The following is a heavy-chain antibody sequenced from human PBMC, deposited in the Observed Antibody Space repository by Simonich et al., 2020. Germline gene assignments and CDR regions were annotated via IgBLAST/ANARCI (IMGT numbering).Heavy chain of an antibody. J-gene: IGHJ4*02. D-gene: IGHD4-4*01. V-gene: IGHV4-31*01. Sequence: QVQLQESGPGLVKPSQTLSLTCTVSGGSISSGGYYWGWIRQHPGKGLEGIGYIYYSGSTYYNPSLKSLVTISVDTSKNQFSLKLSSVTAADTAVYYCARVERTTDGHYYFDYWGQGTLVTVSS. CDR2: IYYSGST. CDR1: GGSISSGGYY. CDR3: ARVERTTDGHYYFDY.